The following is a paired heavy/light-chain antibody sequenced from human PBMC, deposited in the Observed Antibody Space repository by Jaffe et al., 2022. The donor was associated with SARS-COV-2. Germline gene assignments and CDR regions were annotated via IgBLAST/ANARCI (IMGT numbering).Light chain of an antibody. CDR3: CSYAGSSTYVV. Sequence: QSALTQPASESGSPGQSITISCIGTSSDVGSYDLVSWYQQHPGKAPKLMIYEVNERPSGVSNRFSGSKSGNTASLTISGLQAEDEADYYCCSYAGSSTYVVFGGGTKLTVL. J-gene: IGLJ2*01. CDR2: EVN. CDR1: SSDVGSYDL. V-gene: IGLV2-23*02.
Heavy chain of an antibody. CDR2: ISGSGTNT. D-gene: IGHD3-22*01. CDR1: GFTFNTYA. V-gene: IGHV3-23*01. Sequence: EVQLLDSGGGLVQPGGSLRISCTASGFTFNTYAMSWVRQAPGRGLEWVSGISGSGTNTYYAGSVKGRFTISRDNSKNTLFLQMNSLRGEDTAVYYCAKGRDSDSSGAYGMDVWGQGTTVTVSS. J-gene: IGHJ6*02. CDR3: AKGRDSDSSGAYGMDV.